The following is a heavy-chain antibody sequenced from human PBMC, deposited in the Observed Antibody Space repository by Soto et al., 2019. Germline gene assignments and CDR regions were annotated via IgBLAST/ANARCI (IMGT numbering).Heavy chain of an antibody. V-gene: IGHV3-30*02. CDR2: IWFDGNIK. J-gene: IGHJ4*01. CDR3: GKDRLDESGGLIDH. D-gene: IGHD3-22*01. CDR1: GFTITTYG. Sequence: PGGSLRLSCAASGFTITTYGMHWVRQAPGKGLEWVAVIWFDGNIKYYADSVKGRFTISRDNSKNTLYLQMNSLRADDTAVYYCGKDRLDESGGLIDHWGHGALVTVSS.